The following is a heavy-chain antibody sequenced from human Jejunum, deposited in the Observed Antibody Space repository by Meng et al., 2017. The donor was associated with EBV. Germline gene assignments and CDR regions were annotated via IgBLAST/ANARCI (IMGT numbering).Heavy chain of an antibody. CDR1: GFSLSDFY. CDR3: ARTARTPDS. V-gene: IGHV3-11*01. CDR2: ISGSGSDI. Sequence: QVQLVEXXXXXVKPGGXXXLSCADSGFSLSDFYMTWIRQAPGKGLEWVSYISGSGSDISYRDSVKGRFTVSRDNAKNSLYLQMSSLRAEDTAVYYCARTARTPDSWGQGTLVTVSS. D-gene: IGHD6-6*01. J-gene: IGHJ4*02.